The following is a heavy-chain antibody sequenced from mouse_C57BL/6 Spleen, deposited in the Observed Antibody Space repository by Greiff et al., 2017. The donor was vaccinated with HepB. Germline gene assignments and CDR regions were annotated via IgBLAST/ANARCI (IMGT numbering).Heavy chain of an antibody. CDR3: ARHYYGSSYAMDY. CDR1: GFTFSSYG. V-gene: IGHV5-6*01. Sequence: EVQRVESGGDLVKPGGSLKLSCAASGFTFSSYGMSWVRQTPDKRLEWVATISSGGSYTYYPDSVKGRFTISRDNAKNTLYLQMSSLKSEDTAMYYCARHYYGSSYAMDYWGQGTSVTVSS. CDR2: ISSGGSYT. J-gene: IGHJ4*01. D-gene: IGHD1-1*01.